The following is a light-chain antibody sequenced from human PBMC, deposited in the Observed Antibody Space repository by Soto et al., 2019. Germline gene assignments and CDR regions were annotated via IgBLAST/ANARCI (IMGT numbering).Light chain of an antibody. J-gene: IGKJ2*01. CDR1: QRVSSSSY. CDR3: RQYGSSPSYT. CDR2: GAS. V-gene: IGKV3-20*01. Sequence: ELVLTQSPGTLSLSPGERATLSCRATQRVSSSSYLAWYQQKPGQAPRLLIYGASSSATGMPDRFSGSESATGCTLTISRLEPEDFAVYYCRQYGSSPSYTFGQGTKLEIK.